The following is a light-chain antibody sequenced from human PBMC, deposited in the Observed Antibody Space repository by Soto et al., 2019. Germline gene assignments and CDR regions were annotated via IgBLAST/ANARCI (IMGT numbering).Light chain of an antibody. Sequence: NFMLTQPHSVSESPGKTVTISCTRSSGSIANNYVQWYQQRPGSAPTTVIYQNKLRPSGGPGRFSGSTDGPSNSASLTISGLQSGDEADYFCQAYDADFVICGGGNKVSVL. J-gene: IGLJ2*01. CDR3: QAYDADFVI. CDR2: QNK. V-gene: IGLV6-57*04. CDR1: SGSIANNY.